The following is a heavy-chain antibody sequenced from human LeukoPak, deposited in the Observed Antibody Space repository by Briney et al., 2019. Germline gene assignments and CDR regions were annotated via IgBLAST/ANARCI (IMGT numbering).Heavy chain of an antibody. D-gene: IGHD3-16*01. CDR3: AKFWDRGFYFDY. Sequence: GGSLRLSCAASGFTFSSYAMSWVRQAPGKGLEWVSGISGSGGSTYYADSVKGRFTISRDNSKNPLYLQMNSLRAEDTAVYYCAKFWDRGFYFDYWGQGTLVTVSS. CDR2: ISGSGGST. CDR1: GFTFSSYA. J-gene: IGHJ4*02. V-gene: IGHV3-23*01.